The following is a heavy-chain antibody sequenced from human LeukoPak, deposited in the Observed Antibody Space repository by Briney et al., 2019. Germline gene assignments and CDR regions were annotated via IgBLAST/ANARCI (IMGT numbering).Heavy chain of an antibody. CDR1: RGSVSSGSYY. D-gene: IGHD6-19*01. CDR2: IYSSGNT. Sequence: SETLSLTCSVSRGSVSSGSYYWSWMRQPAGKGLEWIGRIYSSGNTNYNPSLKSRVTMSVDTSKNQFSLNLSSVTAADTAVYYCARGPRSSDWYSIDYWGQGTLVTVSS. CDR3: ARGPRSSDWYSIDY. J-gene: IGHJ4*02. V-gene: IGHV4-61*10.